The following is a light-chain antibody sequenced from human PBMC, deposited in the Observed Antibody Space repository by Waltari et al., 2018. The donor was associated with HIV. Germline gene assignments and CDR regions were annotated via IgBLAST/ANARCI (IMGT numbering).Light chain of an antibody. Sequence: SSELTQDPAVSVALGQTVRITCQGDSLKTYYTSWYQQKPGQAPVLVIYGPNNLPSGIPYRFSGSSSGNTASLTITGAQAEDEADYYCNSRDSSANHLVFGGGTKLTVL. CDR2: GPN. CDR1: SLKTYY. CDR3: NSRDSSANHLV. V-gene: IGLV3-19*01. J-gene: IGLJ3*02.